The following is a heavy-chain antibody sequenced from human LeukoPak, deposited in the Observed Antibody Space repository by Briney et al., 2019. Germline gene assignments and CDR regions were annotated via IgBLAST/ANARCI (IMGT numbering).Heavy chain of an antibody. CDR1: GYSFTSYW. D-gene: IGHD6-6*01. Sequence: KFGESLKISCKGSGYSFTSYWIGWVRQMPGKGLEWMGIIYPGDSDTRYSPSFQGQVTISADKSISTAYLQWSSLKASDTAMYYCARVRGIAARRTPTDAFDIWGQGTMVTVSS. CDR3: ARVRGIAARRTPTDAFDI. V-gene: IGHV5-51*01. J-gene: IGHJ3*02. CDR2: IYPGDSDT.